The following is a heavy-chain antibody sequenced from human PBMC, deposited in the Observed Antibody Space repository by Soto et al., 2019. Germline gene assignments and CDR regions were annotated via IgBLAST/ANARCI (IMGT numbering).Heavy chain of an antibody. Sequence: QVQLVQSGAEVKKPGASVKVSCKASGYTFTTCAIQWVRQAPGQRLEWLGWINAGNDNRKYSQKFQGRVTLTRDTSASRAYMELSSLRSEDTAVYYCARDPLTSGSYPFDGFDVWGQGTMVTVSS. CDR1: GYTFTTCA. J-gene: IGHJ3*01. CDR3: ARDPLTSGSYPFDGFDV. D-gene: IGHD6-19*01. CDR2: INAGNDNR. V-gene: IGHV1-3*01.